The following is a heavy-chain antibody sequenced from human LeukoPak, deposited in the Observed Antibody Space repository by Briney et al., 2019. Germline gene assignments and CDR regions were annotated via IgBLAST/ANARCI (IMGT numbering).Heavy chain of an antibody. Sequence: SETLSLTCTVSGGSISSYYWSWIRQPPGKGLEWIGYIYYSGSTNYNPSLKSRVTISVDTSKNQFSLKLSSVTAADTAVYYCARGGWSAGTNYFDCGGQGTLVTVSS. J-gene: IGHJ4*02. V-gene: IGHV4-59*08. CDR3: ARGGWSAGTNYFDC. CDR2: IYYSGST. CDR1: GGSISSYY. D-gene: IGHD6-19*01.